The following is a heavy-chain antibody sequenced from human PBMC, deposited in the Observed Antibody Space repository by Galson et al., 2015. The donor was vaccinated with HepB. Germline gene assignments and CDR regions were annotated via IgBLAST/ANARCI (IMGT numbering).Heavy chain of an antibody. CDR2: ISWDGTII. V-gene: IGHV3-43*01. J-gene: IGHJ4*02. Sequence: SLRLSCAVSGITFDDYPMHWVRQVPGKGLQWVSLISWDGTIIYYSDSVKGRFTISRDNSRNSLYLEMNSLRTEDSALYYCASGGPWYWGQGTLVTVSS. CDR3: ASGGPWY. CDR1: GITFDDYP.